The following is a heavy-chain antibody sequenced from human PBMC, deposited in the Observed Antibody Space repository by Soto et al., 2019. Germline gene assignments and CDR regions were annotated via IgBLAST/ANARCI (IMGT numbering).Heavy chain of an antibody. Sequence: SETLSLTCAVYGGSFSGYYWSWIRQPPGKGLEWIGEINHSGSTNYNPSLKSRVTISVDTSKNQFSLKLSSVTAADTAVYYCARGLLRGFIAAAGRKSNWFDPWRQGTLVTV. CDR3: ARGLLRGFIAAAGRKSNWFDP. V-gene: IGHV4-34*01. CDR1: GGSFSGYY. D-gene: IGHD6-13*01. CDR2: INHSGST. J-gene: IGHJ5*02.